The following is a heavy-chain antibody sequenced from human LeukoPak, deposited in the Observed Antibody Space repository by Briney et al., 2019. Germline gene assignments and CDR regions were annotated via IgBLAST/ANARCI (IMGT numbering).Heavy chain of an antibody. CDR2: INAGNGNT. CDR3: ARDSRNDYGDYSGFDP. CDR1: GYTSTSYA. D-gene: IGHD4-17*01. Sequence: ASVKVSCKASGYTSTSYAMHWVRQAPGQRLEWMGWINAGNGNTKYSQKFQGRVTITRDTSASTAYMELSSLRSEDTAVYYCARDSRNDYGDYSGFDPWGQGTLVTVSS. V-gene: IGHV1-3*01. J-gene: IGHJ5*02.